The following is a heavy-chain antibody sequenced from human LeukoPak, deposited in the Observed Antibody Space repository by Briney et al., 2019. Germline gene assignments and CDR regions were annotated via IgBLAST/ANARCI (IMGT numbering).Heavy chain of an antibody. CDR1: GFTVSSNY. CDR2: IYSGGST. CDR3: AKTQSLRRTDAFDI. J-gene: IGHJ3*02. V-gene: IGHV3-53*01. Sequence: GGSLRLSCAASGFTVSSNYMSWVRQAPGKGLEWVSVIYSGGSTYYADSVKGRFTISRDNSKNTLYLQMNSLRAEDTAIYYCAKTQSLRRTDAFDIWGQGTMVTVSS.